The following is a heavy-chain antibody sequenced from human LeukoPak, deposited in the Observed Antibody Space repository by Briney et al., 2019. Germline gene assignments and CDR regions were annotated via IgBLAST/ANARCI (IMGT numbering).Heavy chain of an antibody. J-gene: IGHJ5*02. CDR3: AREDFGVVIPYNWFDP. CDR2: MNPNSGNT. Sequence: ASVKVSCKASGYTFTSYDINWVRQATGQGLEWMGWMNPNSGNTGYAQKFQGRVTMTRNTSISTAYMELSSLRSEDTAVYYCAREDFGVVIPYNWFDPWAREPWSPSPQ. D-gene: IGHD3-3*01. V-gene: IGHV1-8*01. CDR1: GYTFTSYD.